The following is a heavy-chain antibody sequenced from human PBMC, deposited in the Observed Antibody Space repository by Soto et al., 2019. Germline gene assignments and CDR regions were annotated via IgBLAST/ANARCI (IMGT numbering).Heavy chain of an antibody. J-gene: IGHJ4*02. Sequence: GGSLRLSCAASGFTFSSYGMHWVRQAPGKGLEWVAVIWYDGSNKYYADSVKGRFTISRDNSKNTLYLQMNSLRAEDTAVYYCARDPDFWSGYPTDSFDYWGQGTLVTVSS. V-gene: IGHV3-33*01. CDR3: ARDPDFWSGYPTDSFDY. CDR1: GFTFSSYG. D-gene: IGHD3-3*01. CDR2: IWYDGSNK.